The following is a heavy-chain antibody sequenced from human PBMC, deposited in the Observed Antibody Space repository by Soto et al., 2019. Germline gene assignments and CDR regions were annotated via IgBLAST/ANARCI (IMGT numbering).Heavy chain of an antibody. CDR3: ALRSSERWLPNHNWFDP. D-gene: IGHD6-19*01. J-gene: IGHJ5*02. CDR2: IYWDDDK. CDR1: GFSLSTSGVG. Sequence: QITLKESGPTLVKPTQTLTLTCTFSGFSLSTSGVGVGWIRQPPGKALEWLASIYWDDDKRYSPSLRSRLPITKDTSKNQVVLTMTHVDPVDTGTYYCALRSSERWLPNHNWFDPWGQGTLVTVSS. V-gene: IGHV2-5*02.